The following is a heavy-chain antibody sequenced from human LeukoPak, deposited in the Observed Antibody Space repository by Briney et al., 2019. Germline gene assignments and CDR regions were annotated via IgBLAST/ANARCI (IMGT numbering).Heavy chain of an antibody. CDR2: ISVYNGNT. CDR3: ARYYDSSGYYSTYYFDY. D-gene: IGHD3-22*01. J-gene: IGHJ4*02. Sequence: ASVKVSCKASGYTFTSYDISWVRQAPGQGLEWMGWISVYNGNTNYAQKLQGRVTMTTDTSTSTAYMELRSLRSDDTAVYYCARYYDSSGYYSTYYFDYWGQGTLVTVSS. V-gene: IGHV1-18*01. CDR1: GYTFTSYD.